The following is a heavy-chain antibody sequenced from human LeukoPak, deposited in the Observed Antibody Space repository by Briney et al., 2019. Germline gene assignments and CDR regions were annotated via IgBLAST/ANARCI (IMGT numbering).Heavy chain of an antibody. CDR2: ILSGGDVF. Sequence: GGSLRLSCAASGFSFSSFAMMWVRQAPGMGLELISAILSGGDVFFYGDSVRGRFTISRDDSTNTLFLQMNNLRADDSAVYYCARDPNGNYVGAFEMWGPGTTVTVSS. V-gene: IGHV3-23*01. D-gene: IGHD4-17*01. CDR3: ARDPNGNYVGAFEM. J-gene: IGHJ3*02. CDR1: GFSFSSFA.